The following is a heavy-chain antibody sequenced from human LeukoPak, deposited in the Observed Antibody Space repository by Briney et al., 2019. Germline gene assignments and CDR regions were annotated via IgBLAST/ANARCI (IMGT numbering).Heavy chain of an antibody. CDR3: ATNRRYGSARRYYFDY. V-gene: IGHV4-34*01. CDR1: GGSLSGYC. D-gene: IGHD3-10*01. CDR2: INHSGST. Sequence: SETPSLTCAVYGGSLSGYCWSWIRQPPGKGLEWIGEINHSGSTNYNPSLKSRVTISVDTSKNQFSLKLSSVTAADTAVYYCATNRRYGSARRYYFDYWGQGTLVTVSS. J-gene: IGHJ4*02.